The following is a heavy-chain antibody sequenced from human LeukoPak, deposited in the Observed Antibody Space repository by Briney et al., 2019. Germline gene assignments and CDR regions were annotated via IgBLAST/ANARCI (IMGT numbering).Heavy chain of an antibody. Sequence: GGSLRLSCAASGFTFSSYWMHWVRQAPGKGLVWVSRINSDGSSTSYADSVKGRFTISRDNAKNTLYLQMNSLRAEDTAVYYCARGRGYYYYYYMDAWGKGTTVTISS. CDR2: INSDGSST. J-gene: IGHJ6*03. V-gene: IGHV3-74*01. CDR1: GFTFSSYW. CDR3: ARGRGYYYYYYMDA.